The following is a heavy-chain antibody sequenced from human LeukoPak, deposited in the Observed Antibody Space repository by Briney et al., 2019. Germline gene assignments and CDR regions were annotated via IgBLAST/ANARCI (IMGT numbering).Heavy chain of an antibody. CDR1: GFTFSSYG. CDR3: ARDSTRSYYYYMDV. V-gene: IGHV3-33*01. CDR2: IWYDGSNK. D-gene: IGHD2-2*01. Sequence: PGRSLRLSCAASGFTFSSYGMHWVRQAPGKGLEWVAVIWYDGSNKYYADSVKGRFTISRDNSKNTLYLQMNSLRAEDTAVYYCARDSTRSYYYYMDVWGKGTTATVSS. J-gene: IGHJ6*03.